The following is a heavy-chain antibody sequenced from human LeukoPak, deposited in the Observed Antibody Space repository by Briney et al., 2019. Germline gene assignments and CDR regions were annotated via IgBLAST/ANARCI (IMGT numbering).Heavy chain of an antibody. Sequence: ASVKLSCKASGYTSTNYGISWVRQAPGQGLEWMGCISSYNGDTNYAQNLQGRVTMTTDTSTSTAYLELSSLRLDDPAVYYFARLSGSYYERCFDYWGQGTLVTVSS. CDR2: ISSYNGDT. CDR3: ARLSGSYYERCFDY. CDR1: GYTSTNYG. J-gene: IGHJ4*02. D-gene: IGHD1-26*01. V-gene: IGHV1-18*01.